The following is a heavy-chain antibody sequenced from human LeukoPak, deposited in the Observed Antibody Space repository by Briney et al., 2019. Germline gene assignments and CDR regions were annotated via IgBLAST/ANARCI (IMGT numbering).Heavy chain of an antibody. CDR2: IISIFLTA. Sequence: GGTFSSYAXSWVRQAPGQGLEWMGGIISIFLTATSPPKFHGTFTITPSQSTTTPSMELSSLTSEDTAVYYCAAVPAPILEAPIDYWGQGTLVTVSS. CDR3: AAVPAPILEAPIDY. J-gene: IGHJ4*02. CDR1: GGTFSSYA. D-gene: IGHD2-2*02. V-gene: IGHV1-69*01.